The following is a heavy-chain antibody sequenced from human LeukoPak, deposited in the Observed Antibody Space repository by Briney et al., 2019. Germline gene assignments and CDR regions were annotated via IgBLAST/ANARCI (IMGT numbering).Heavy chain of an antibody. CDR1: GGSFSGYY. Sequence: SETLSLTCAVHGGSFSGYYWSWIRQPPGKGLEWIGEINHSGSTNYDPSLKSRVTISVDTSKNQFSLKLSSVTAADTAVYYCAKGSVQRYLYWGQGTLVTVSS. D-gene: IGHD3-9*01. J-gene: IGHJ4*02. V-gene: IGHV4-34*01. CDR3: AKGSVQRYLY. CDR2: INHSGST.